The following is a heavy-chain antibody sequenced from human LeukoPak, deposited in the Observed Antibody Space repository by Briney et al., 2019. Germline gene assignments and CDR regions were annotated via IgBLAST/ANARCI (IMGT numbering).Heavy chain of an antibody. CDR3: ARQGSAGDYVFF. CDR2: IYYSGST. Sequence: SETLSLTCTVSGGSISSSGYYWGWFRQPPGQGLEWIGSIYYSGSTYYNQPLKSRVTISVDTSKNQLSLKLTSVTAADTAVYYCARQGSAGDYVFFWGQGTLVTVSS. V-gene: IGHV4-39*01. D-gene: IGHD3-16*01. CDR1: GGSISSSGYY. J-gene: IGHJ4*02.